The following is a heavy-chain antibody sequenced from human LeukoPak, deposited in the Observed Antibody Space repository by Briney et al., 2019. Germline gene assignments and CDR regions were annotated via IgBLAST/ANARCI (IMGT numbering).Heavy chain of an antibody. D-gene: IGHD2-21*01. CDR3: YCGQPYFDY. V-gene: IGHV4-38-2*02. CDR1: GGSISSYY. CDR2: VYHSGST. J-gene: IGHJ4*02. Sequence: SATLSLPCTVSGGSISSYYWGWIRQPPGKGLEWIGSVYHSGSTYYNPSLKSRVTISVDTSKNQFSLKLSSVTAADTAVYYCYCGQPYFDYWGQGTLVTVSS.